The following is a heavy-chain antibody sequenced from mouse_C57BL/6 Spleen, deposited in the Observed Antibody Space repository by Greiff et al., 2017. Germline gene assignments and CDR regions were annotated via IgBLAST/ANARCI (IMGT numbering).Heavy chain of an antibody. CDR3: ARPYSNYAYAMDY. D-gene: IGHD2-5*01. CDR1: GYTFTDYY. V-gene: IGHV1-26*01. J-gene: IGHJ4*01. CDR2: INPNNGGT. Sequence: EVQLQQSGPELVKPGASVKISCKASGYTFTDYYMNWVKQSHGKSLEWIGDINPNNGGTSYNQKFKGKATLTVDKSSSTAYMELRSLTSEDSAVYYCARPYSNYAYAMDYWGQGTSVTVSS.